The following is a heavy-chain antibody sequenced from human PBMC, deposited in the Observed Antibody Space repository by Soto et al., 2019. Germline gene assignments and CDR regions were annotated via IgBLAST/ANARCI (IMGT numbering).Heavy chain of an antibody. CDR3: ARERVGAVAGGFDY. CDR1: GGTFSSYA. Sequence: QVQLVQSGAEVKKPGSSVKVSCKASGGTFSSYAISWVRQAPGQGLEWMGGIIPIFGTANYAQKFQGRVTIDADESTSTAYMELGSLGSEDTGVYYCARERVGAVAGGFDYWGQGTLVTVSS. J-gene: IGHJ4*02. D-gene: IGHD6-19*01. CDR2: IIPIFGTA. V-gene: IGHV1-69*01.